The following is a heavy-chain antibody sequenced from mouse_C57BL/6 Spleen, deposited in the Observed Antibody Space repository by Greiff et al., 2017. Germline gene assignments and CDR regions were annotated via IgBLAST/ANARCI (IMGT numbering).Heavy chain of an antibody. CDR2: IYPSDSET. Sequence: QVQLKQSGAELVRPGSSVKLSCKASGYTFTSYWMAWVKQRPGQGLEWIGNIYPSDSETHYNQKFKDKATLTVYKSSSTAYMQLSSLTSEDSAVYYCARLRGDGYYYWYGDGWGTGTTVTVSS. D-gene: IGHD2-3*01. J-gene: IGHJ1*03. V-gene: IGHV1-61*01. CDR3: ARLRGDGYYYWYGDG. CDR1: GYTFTSYW.